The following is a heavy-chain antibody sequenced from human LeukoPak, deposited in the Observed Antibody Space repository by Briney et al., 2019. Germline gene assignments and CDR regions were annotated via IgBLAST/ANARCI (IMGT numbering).Heavy chain of an antibody. J-gene: IGHJ6*03. D-gene: IGHD1-26*01. CDR3: ARDPYSGGYGDYYYYYMDV. Sequence: GGSLRLSCAASGFTFSDYYMSWIRQAPGKGLEWVSYISSSGSTIYYADSVKGRFTISRDNAKNSLYLQINSLRAEDTAVYYCARDPYSGGYGDYYYYYMDVWGKGTTVTISS. CDR1: GFTFSDYY. V-gene: IGHV3-11*04. CDR2: ISSSGSTI.